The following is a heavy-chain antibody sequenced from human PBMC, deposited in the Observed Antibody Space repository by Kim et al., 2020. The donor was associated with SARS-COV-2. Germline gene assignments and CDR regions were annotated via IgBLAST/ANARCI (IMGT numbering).Heavy chain of an antibody. Sequence: GGSLRLSCAASGFTFSSYSMNWVRQAPGKGLEWVSSISSSSSYIYYADSVKGRFTISRDNAKNSLYLQMNSLRAEDTAVYYCARGPYDYVWGSYRPPLDYWGQGTLVTVSS. J-gene: IGHJ4*02. CDR1: GFTFSSYS. D-gene: IGHD3-16*02. CDR3: ARGPYDYVWGSYRPPLDY. V-gene: IGHV3-21*01. CDR2: ISSSSSYI.